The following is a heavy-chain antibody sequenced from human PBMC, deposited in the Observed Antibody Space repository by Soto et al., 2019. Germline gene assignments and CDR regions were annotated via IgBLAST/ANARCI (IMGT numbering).Heavy chain of an antibody. CDR3: ARETYGDYAF. CDR1: GGSISSGDYY. J-gene: IGHJ4*02. Sequence: QVQLRESGPGLVKPSETLPLTCSVSGGSISSGDYYWSWIRQPPGKGLEWIGYIYHSGSTYYNPSFKSRLTISVDTSKNQFSLKLSSLTAADTAVYYCARETYGDYAFWGQGTLVTVSS. CDR2: IYHSGST. V-gene: IGHV4-30-4*01. D-gene: IGHD4-17*01.